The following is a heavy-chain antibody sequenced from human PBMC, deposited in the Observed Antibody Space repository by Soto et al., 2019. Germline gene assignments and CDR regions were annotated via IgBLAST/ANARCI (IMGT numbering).Heavy chain of an antibody. Sequence: SLRLSCAASGFTFSDYYMSWIRQAPGKGLEWVSYISSSGSTIYYADSVKGRFTMSVDTSKNQLSLKLTSVTAADTALYYCARGVTFGGVIAPRFDPWGQGTRVTVSS. V-gene: IGHV3-11*01. CDR2: ISSSGSTI. D-gene: IGHD3-16*02. J-gene: IGHJ5*02. CDR1: GFTFSDYY. CDR3: ARGVTFGGVIAPRFDP.